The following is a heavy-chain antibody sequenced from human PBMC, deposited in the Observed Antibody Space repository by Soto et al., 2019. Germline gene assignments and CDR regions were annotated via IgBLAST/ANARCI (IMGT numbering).Heavy chain of an antibody. Sequence: QVQLVASGGGVVQPGRSLRLSCAASGFTFSSYAMHWVRQAPGKGLEWVAVISYDGSNKYYADSVKGRFTISRDNSKNTLYLQMNSLRDEDTAVYYCARDGTKGYWGQGTLVTVSS. CDR2: ISYDGSNK. V-gene: IGHV3-30-3*01. CDR1: GFTFSSYA. J-gene: IGHJ4*02. D-gene: IGHD1-26*01. CDR3: ARDGTKGY.